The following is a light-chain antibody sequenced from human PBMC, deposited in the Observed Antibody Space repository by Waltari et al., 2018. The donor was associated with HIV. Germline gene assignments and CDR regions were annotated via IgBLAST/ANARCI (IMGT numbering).Light chain of an antibody. Sequence: QSVLTQPPSASGTPGQRVTISCSGSISNIGSNTVNWYQQLPGTAPKLLIYTTKQVPSGVPDRFSGSKSGASASLASSGLKSDDEADYYCATWDDSLNGPVFGGGTKLTVL. V-gene: IGLV1-44*01. CDR1: ISNIGSNT. J-gene: IGLJ3*02. CDR3: ATWDDSLNGPV. CDR2: TTK.